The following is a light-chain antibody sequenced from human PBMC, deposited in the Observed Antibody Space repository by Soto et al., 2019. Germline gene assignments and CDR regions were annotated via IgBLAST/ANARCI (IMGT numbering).Light chain of an antibody. Sequence: QSVLTQPPSTSGTPGQRVTISCSGSSSNIGTNYVYWYQRLPGAAPKLLIYANSERPSGVPDRFSGSKSGTSASLAISGLRSEDEADYYCATWDDSLSGVVFGGGTKVTVL. V-gene: IGLV1-47*02. CDR1: SSNIGTNY. J-gene: IGLJ2*01. CDR2: ANS. CDR3: ATWDDSLSGVV.